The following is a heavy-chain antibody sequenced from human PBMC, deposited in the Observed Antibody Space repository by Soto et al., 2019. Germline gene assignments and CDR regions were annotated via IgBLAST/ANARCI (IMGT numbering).Heavy chain of an antibody. CDR3: ARDLAKGGGSAGFDY. CDR1: VFTFTNAW. Sequence: PGLSLRLACAPSVFTFTNAWMRWVRQAPGQELEWMGWINARSGGKMYPQKCQGRVTMTWDTSISTAYMALPRLRSGATAVYYCARDLAKGGGSAGFDYWGQGTLGTVSS. J-gene: IGHJ4*02. V-gene: IGHV1-2*02. D-gene: IGHD1-26*01. CDR2: INARSGGK.